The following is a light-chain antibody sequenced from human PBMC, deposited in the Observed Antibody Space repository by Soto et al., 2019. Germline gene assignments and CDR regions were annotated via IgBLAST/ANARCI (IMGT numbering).Light chain of an antibody. V-gene: IGKV1-6*01. CDR2: GAS. CDR1: QDIGSE. J-gene: IGKJ1*01. Sequence: ALQMTQSPSSLSASVGDRVTITCRASQDIGSELGWYQQRPGKAPKALIYGASNLQGGVPSRFSGSGFGTDFTLTISSLQPEDFATYYCLQDRNYPRTFGQGTNVESK. CDR3: LQDRNYPRT.